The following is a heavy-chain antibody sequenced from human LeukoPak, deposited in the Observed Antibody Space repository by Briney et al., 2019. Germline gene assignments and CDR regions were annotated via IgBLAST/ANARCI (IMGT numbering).Heavy chain of an antibody. CDR3: AKGSYYYGSGSPVTS. CDR2: ISYDGSNK. J-gene: IGHJ4*02. D-gene: IGHD3-10*01. Sequence: QPGGSLRLSCAASGFTFGSYGMHWVRQAPGKGLEWVAVISYDGSNKYYADSVKGRFTISRDNSKNTLYLQMNSLRAEDTAVYYCAKGSYYYGSGSPVTSWGQGTLVTVSS. V-gene: IGHV3-30*18. CDR1: GFTFGSYG.